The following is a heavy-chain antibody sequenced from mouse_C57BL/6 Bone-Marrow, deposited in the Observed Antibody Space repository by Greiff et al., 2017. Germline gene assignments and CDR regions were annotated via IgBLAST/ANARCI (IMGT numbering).Heavy chain of an antibody. CDR1: GYTFTSYW. D-gene: IGHD1-1*01. CDR2: IHPSDSDT. J-gene: IGHJ1*03. CDR3: AWGYYGSSYWYFDV. V-gene: IGHV1-74*01. Sequence: QVQLQQSGAELVKPGASVKVSCKASGYTFTSYWMHWVKQRPGQGLEWIGRIHPSDSDTNYNQKFKGKATLTVDKSSSTAYMQLSSLTSEDSAVYYCAWGYYGSSYWYFDVWGTGTTVTVSS.